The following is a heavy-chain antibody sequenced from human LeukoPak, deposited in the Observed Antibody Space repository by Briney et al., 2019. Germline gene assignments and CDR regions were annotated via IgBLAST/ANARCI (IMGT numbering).Heavy chain of an antibody. J-gene: IGHJ5*02. V-gene: IGHV4-34*01. CDR1: GGSFSGYY. CDR2: INHSGST. D-gene: IGHD6-6*01. CDR3: ARRWASRQSPSKYRSNWFDP. Sequence: KPSETLSLTCAVYGGSFSGYYWSWIRQPPGKGLEWIGEINHSGSTNYNPSLKSRVTISVDTSKNQFSLKLSSVTAADTAVYYCARRWASRQSPSKYRSNWFDPWGQGTLVTVSS.